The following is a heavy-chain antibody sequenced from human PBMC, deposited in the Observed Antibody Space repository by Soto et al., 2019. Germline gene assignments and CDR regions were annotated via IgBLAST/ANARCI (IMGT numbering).Heavy chain of an antibody. D-gene: IGHD3-16*01. CDR2: MNPGSGDT. CDR1: GYSFTNND. J-gene: IGHJ5*02. CDR3: ARMETFGSLNWSDP. V-gene: IGHV1-8*01. Sequence: ASVKVSCKASGYSFTNNDVSWVRQATGQGLEWMGWMNPGSGDTGYAQKLQGRVTMTRDISIATAYMELSSLRSDDTAIYYCARMETFGSLNWSDPWGQGTLVTVSS.